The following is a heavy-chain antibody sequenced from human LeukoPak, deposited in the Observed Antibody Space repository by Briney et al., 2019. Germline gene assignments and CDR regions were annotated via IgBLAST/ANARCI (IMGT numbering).Heavy chain of an antibody. Sequence: GALRLSCAASWFILSSYSMSLGPQGPGKGLEWGSSFSGSGGSTYYADSVKGRFTISRDNSKNTLYLQMNSLKDEDTAVYYCAKGSGNYWWGNYFDYWGQGTLVTVSS. CDR2: FSGSGGST. CDR1: WFILSSYS. V-gene: IGHV3-23*01. CDR3: AKGSGNYWWGNYFDY. J-gene: IGHJ4*02. D-gene: IGHD1-26*01.